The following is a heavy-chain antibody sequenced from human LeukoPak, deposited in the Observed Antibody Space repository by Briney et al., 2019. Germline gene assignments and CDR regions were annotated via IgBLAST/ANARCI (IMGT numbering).Heavy chain of an antibody. CDR2: INHSGST. D-gene: IGHD6-13*01. V-gene: IGHV4-34*01. CDR3: ARHYEYSSSWYGNFDY. Sequence: SETLSLTCAVYGGSFSGYYWSWIRQPPGKGLEWIGEINHSGSTNYNPSLKSRVTISVDTSKNQFSLKLSSVTAADTAVYYCARHYEYSSSWYGNFDYWGQGTLVTVSS. CDR1: GGSFSGYY. J-gene: IGHJ4*02.